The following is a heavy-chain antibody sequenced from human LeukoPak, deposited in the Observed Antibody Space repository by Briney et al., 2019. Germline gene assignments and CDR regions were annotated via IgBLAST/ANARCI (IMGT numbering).Heavy chain of an antibody. CDR1: GYTFTGYY. CDR2: INPNSGGT. CDR3: ARDRDRSSGYYYGSGSPRYYYYMDV. Sequence: ASVKVSYKASGYTFTGYYMHWVRQAPGQGLEWMGWINPNSGGTNYAQKFQGRVTMTRDTFISTAYMELSRLRSDDTAVYYCARDRDRSSGYYYGSGSPRYYYYMDVWGKGTTVTVSS. D-gene: IGHD3-10*01. J-gene: IGHJ6*03. V-gene: IGHV1-2*02.